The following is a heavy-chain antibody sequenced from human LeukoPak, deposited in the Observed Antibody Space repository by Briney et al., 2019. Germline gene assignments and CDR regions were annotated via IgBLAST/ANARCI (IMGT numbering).Heavy chain of an antibody. V-gene: IGHV4-39*01. CDR3: ARVEGSGYPGYYYYGMDV. CDR1: GGSISSSSYY. D-gene: IGHD3-22*01. Sequence: KASETLSLTCTVSGGSISSSSYYWGWIRQPPGKGLEWIGSIYYSGSTYYNPSLKSRVTISVDTSKNQFSLKLSSVTAADTAVYYCARVEGSGYPGYYYYGMDVWGQGATVTVSS. CDR2: IYYSGST. J-gene: IGHJ6*02.